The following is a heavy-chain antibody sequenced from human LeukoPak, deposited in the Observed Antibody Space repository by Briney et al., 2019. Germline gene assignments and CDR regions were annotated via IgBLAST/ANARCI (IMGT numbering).Heavy chain of an antibody. CDR3: ARVDNPGGSYFGY. CDR1: GYTFTGYY. CDR2: INPNSGGT. V-gene: IGHV1-2*02. J-gene: IGHJ4*02. Sequence: GASVKVSCKASGYTFTGYYMHWVRQAPGQGLEWMGWINPNSGGTNYALKFQGRVTMTRDTSISTAYMELSRLRSDDTAVYYCARVDNPGGSYFGYWGQGTLVTVSS. D-gene: IGHD1-26*01.